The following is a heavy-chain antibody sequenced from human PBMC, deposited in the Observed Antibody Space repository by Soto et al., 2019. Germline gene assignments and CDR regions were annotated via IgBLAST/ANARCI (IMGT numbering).Heavy chain of an antibody. CDR1: GGSISSGDCY. CDR2: NYYSGST. J-gene: IGHJ4*02. Sequence: QVQLQESGPGLVKPSQTLSLTCTVSGGSISSGDCYWSWIRQPPGKGLEWIGYNYYSGSTYSNPSIKTRVSISVDTAKSQFCLKLSSVAAADKGVYYCATSSDGCAFYDYWGQGTLVPASS. D-gene: IGHD2-2*01. CDR3: ATSSDGCAFYDY. V-gene: IGHV4-30-4*01.